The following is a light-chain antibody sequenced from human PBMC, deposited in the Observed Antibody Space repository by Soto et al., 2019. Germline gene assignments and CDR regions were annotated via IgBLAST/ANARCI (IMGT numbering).Light chain of an antibody. CDR1: QIIGSS. V-gene: IGKV1-5*01. Sequence: DIQMTQSPSTLSASVGDRVTITCRASQIIGSSLAWYQQIPGKAPKLLIYDASTLRSGVPSRFSGSESGTEFTLTISSLQPDDSATYYCQHYYSYPYTFGQGTKLEIK. J-gene: IGKJ2*01. CDR2: DAS. CDR3: QHYYSYPYT.